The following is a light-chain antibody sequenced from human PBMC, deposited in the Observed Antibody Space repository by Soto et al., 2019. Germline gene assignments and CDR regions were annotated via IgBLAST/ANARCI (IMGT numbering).Light chain of an antibody. J-gene: IGKJ1*01. CDR2: GAS. V-gene: IGKV3-15*01. Sequence: EIVMTQSPAPLSVSPGERATLSCRASQSVSSNLAWYQQNPGQAPSLLIYGASTRAPGIRARFSGSGSGTEFTLTISSLQSEDGSVYYCQQYNNWPPLTFGEGTKVEIK. CDR3: QQYNNWPPLT. CDR1: QSVSSN.